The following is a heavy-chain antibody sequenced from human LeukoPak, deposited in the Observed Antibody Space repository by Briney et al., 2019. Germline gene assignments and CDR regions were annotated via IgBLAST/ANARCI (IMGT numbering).Heavy chain of an antibody. CDR2: IYTSGST. D-gene: IGHD4-17*01. CDR1: GGSISSYY. CDR3: ARGLDDYGDYALYYFGY. V-gene: IGHV4-4*07. Sequence: SETLSLTCTVSGGSISSYYWSWIRQPAAKGQEWIGRIYTSGSTNYNPSLKSRVTMSVDTSKNQFSLKLSSVTAADTAVYYCARGLDDYGDYALYYFGYWGQGTLVTVSS. J-gene: IGHJ4*02.